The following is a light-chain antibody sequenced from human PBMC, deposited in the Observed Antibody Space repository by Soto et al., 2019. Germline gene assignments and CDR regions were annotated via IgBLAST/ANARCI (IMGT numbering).Light chain of an antibody. V-gene: IGKV1-27*01. Sequence: DIQMTQSPSSLSASVGDRVTSTCRASQGISNYLAWYQQIPGKVPKLLISAASTLQSGVPSRFSGSGSGTDFTLTISSLQPADVATYYCQKYTNVPTFGGGTKVEIK. CDR1: QGISNY. CDR2: AAS. CDR3: QKYTNVPT. J-gene: IGKJ4*01.